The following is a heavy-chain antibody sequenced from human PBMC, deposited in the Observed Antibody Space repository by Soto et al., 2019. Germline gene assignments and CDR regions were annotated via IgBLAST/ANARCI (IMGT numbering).Heavy chain of an antibody. CDR2: ISAYNGKT. J-gene: IGHJ4*02. V-gene: IGHV1-18*01. CDR1: GYTFSRFG. CDR3: ARDEGEQLVHYY. Sequence: ASVKVSCKASGYTFSRFGISWVRQAPGQGLEWMGWISAYNGKTHYAQKVQGRVAMTTDTSTSTAYMELRSLRSDDTAVYYCARDEGEQLVHYYWGQGTLVTVSS. D-gene: IGHD6-13*01.